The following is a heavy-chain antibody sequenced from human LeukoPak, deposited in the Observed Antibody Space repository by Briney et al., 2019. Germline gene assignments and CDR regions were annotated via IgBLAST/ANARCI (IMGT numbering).Heavy chain of an antibody. D-gene: IGHD6-13*01. Sequence: SETLSLTCTVSGGSISSSSYYWGWIRQPPGKGLEWIGSIYYSGSTYYNPSLKSRVTISVDTSKNQFSLKLSSVTAADTAVYYCARHRRYNSSSEYNWFDPWGQGTLVTVSS. CDR3: ARHRRYNSSSEYNWFDP. V-gene: IGHV4-39*01. CDR1: GGSISSSSYY. CDR2: IYYSGST. J-gene: IGHJ5*02.